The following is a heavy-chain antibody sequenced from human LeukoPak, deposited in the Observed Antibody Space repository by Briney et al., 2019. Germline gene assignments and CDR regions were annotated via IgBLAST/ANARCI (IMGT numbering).Heavy chain of an antibody. V-gene: IGHV1-2*02. CDR1: GYTFTGYY. CDR3: ARYDSGYDYRGIDY. J-gene: IGHJ4*02. D-gene: IGHD5-12*01. CDR2: INPNSGGT. Sequence: ASVKVSCKASGYTFTGYYMHWVRQAPGQGLEWMGWINPNSGGTNYAQKFQGRVTMTRDTSISRAYMELSRLRSDDTAVYYCARYDSGYDYRGIDYWGQGTLVTVSS.